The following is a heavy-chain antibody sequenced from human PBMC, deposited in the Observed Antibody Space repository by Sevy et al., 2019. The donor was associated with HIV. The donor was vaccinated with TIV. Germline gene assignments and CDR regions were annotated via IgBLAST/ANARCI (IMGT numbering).Heavy chain of an antibody. Sequence: GGSLRLSCAASGFTFSDYYMSWIRQAPGKGLEWVSYISSSGSTIYQADSVKGRFTISRANAKNSLYLQMNSMMGEETAVYYCARDGRRFWSGYSHPFDYWGQGTLVTVSS. CDR1: GFTFSDYY. V-gene: IGHV3-11*01. D-gene: IGHD3-3*01. J-gene: IGHJ4*02. CDR3: ARDGRRFWSGYSHPFDY. CDR2: ISSSGSTI.